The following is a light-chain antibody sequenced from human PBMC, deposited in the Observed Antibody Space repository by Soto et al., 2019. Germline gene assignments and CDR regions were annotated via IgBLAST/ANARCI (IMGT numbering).Light chain of an antibody. V-gene: IGKV3-11*01. CDR3: QQYGSSPIT. J-gene: IGKJ5*01. CDR2: DVS. CDR1: ESVTNY. Sequence: EIVLTQSPATLSLSPGERGTLSCRASESVTNYLAWYQQKPGQAPRLLVYDVSNRATGIPARFSGGGSGTDFTLTISNLEPEDFAVYYCQQYGSSPITFGQGTRLEI.